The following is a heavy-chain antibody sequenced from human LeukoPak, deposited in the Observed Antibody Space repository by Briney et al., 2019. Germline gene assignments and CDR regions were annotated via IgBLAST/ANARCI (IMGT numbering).Heavy chain of an antibody. CDR2: IIPIFGTA. CDR3: ARESRGSSLVGDAFDI. D-gene: IGHD1-26*01. Sequence: SVKVSCKASGGTFSSHAINWVRQAPGQGLEWMGGIIPIFGTASFTQKFQGRVTITADESTSTAYMELSSMRSEDTAIYYCARESRGSSLVGDAFDIWGQGTVVTVSS. V-gene: IGHV1-69*13. CDR1: GGTFSSHA. J-gene: IGHJ3*02.